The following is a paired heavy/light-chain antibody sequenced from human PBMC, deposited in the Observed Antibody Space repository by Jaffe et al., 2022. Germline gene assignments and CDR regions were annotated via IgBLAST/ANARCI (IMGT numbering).Light chain of an antibody. V-gene: IGKV3-11*01. J-gene: IGKJ5*01. CDR1: QSVSSY. CDR3: QQCTNWPPVIT. Sequence: EIVLTQSPATLSLSPGERATLSCRASQSVSSYLAWYQQKAGQAPRLLIYDTSNRATGIPARFSGSGSGTDFTLTISSLEPEDFAVYYCQQCTNWPPVITFGQGTRLDIK. CDR2: DTS.
Heavy chain of an antibody. CDR2: IAGGGDAT. V-gene: IGHV3-23*01. D-gene: IGHD1-26*01. CDR3: AKKGPGTTTVLQYWYFDL. CDR1: GFSFSYFA. Sequence: EVQVLESGGGLVKPGGSLRLSCAASGFSFSYFAMAWVRQAPGKGLEWVSVIAGGGDATYYADSVKGRFTISRDNSKNIVYLQMNSLRAEDTAIYYCAKKGPGTTTVLQYWYFDLWGRGTLVTV. J-gene: IGHJ2*01.